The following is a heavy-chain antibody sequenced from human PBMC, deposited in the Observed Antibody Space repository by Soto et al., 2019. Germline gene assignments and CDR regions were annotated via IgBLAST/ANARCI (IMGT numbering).Heavy chain of an antibody. V-gene: IGHV4-34*01. CDR3: ARGSSWYGWFDP. CDR2: INHSGST. CDR1: GGSFIGYY. J-gene: IGHJ5*02. D-gene: IGHD6-13*01. Sequence: QVQLQQWGAGLLKPSETLSLTCAVYGGSFIGYYWSWIRQPPGKGLEWIGEINHSGSTNYNPSLKSRVTLSVDTSKNQFSLKLSSVTAADTAGYYWARGSSWYGWFDPWGQGTLVTVSS.